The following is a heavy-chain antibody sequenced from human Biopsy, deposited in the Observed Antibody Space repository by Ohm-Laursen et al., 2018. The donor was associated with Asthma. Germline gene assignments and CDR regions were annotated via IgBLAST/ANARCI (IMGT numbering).Heavy chain of an antibody. Sequence: SLRLSCTASGFTVSTNGMSWVRQPPGKGLEWVAVISYDGGNKFYGDSVKGRFTLSRDNSRNTLYLQMNSLRVEDTAIYYCARTHERWTSIQDDALDIWGQGTVVSVSS. CDR1: GFTVSTNG. CDR3: ARTHERWTSIQDDALDI. V-gene: IGHV3-30*03. CDR2: ISYDGGNK. D-gene: IGHD4-23*01. J-gene: IGHJ3*02.